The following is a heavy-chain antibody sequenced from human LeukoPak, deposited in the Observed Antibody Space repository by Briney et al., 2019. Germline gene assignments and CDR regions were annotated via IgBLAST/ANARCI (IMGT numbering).Heavy chain of an antibody. CDR3: ARSRFRVGESRAFDL. D-gene: IGHD1-26*01. CDR2: ISSSSSYI. V-gene: IGHV3-21*01. J-gene: IGHJ3*01. CDR1: GFTFSSYS. Sequence: GGSLRLSCVASGFTFSSYSIEWVRQAPGKGLEWVSSISSSSSYIYYADSVKGRFTISRDNAKNSLYLQMNSLRAGDTAVYYCARSRFRVGESRAFDLWGQGTMVTVSS.